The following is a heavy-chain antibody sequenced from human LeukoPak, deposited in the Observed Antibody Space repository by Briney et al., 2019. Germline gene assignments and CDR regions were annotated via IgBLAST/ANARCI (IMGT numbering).Heavy chain of an antibody. CDR3: ARLEFSSSYRGYYYMDV. CDR1: GGSMSSYY. Sequence: SETLSLTCTVSGGSMSSYYWSWIRQPAGKGLEWIGRIDTSGNTNYKPSLKSRVTISVDTSKNQFSLRLTSVTAADTAVYYCARLEFSSSYRGYYYMDVWGQGTTVTVSS. CDR2: IDTSGNT. J-gene: IGHJ6*03. V-gene: IGHV4-4*07. D-gene: IGHD6-6*01.